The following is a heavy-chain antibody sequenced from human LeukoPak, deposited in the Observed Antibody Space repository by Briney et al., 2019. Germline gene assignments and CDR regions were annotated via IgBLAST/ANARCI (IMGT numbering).Heavy chain of an antibody. Sequence: SGTLSLTCAVYGGSFRDYYWSWIRQPPGKGLEWIGEINHSGSTNYNPSLKSRVTISLDTSKNQFSLKLTSVTAADTAVSYCAKAPYLSSGSWGQGILVAVSS. J-gene: IGHJ3*01. D-gene: IGHD3-22*01. CDR3: AKAPYLSSGS. CDR1: GGSFRDYY. V-gene: IGHV4-34*01. CDR2: INHSGST.